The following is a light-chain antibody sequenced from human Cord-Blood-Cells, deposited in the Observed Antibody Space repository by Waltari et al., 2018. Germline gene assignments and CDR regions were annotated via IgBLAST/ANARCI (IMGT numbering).Light chain of an antibody. V-gene: IGKV3-15*01. CDR1: QSVSSN. J-gene: IGKJ2*03. Sequence: EIVMTQSPATLYVSSGERATLSCRASQSVSSNLAWYQQKPGQAPRLLIYGASTRATGIPARFSGSGSGTECTLTISSLQSEDFAVYDCQQYNNWPPYSFGQGTKLEIK. CDR2: GAS. CDR3: QQYNNWPPYS.